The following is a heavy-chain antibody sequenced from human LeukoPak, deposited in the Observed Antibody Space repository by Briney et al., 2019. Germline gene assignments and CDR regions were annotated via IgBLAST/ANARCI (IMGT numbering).Heavy chain of an antibody. J-gene: IGHJ6*03. D-gene: IGHD7-27*01. CDR1: GYTFTSYY. CDR3: ARNWGLDIYYMDV. CDR2: INPSGGST. V-gene: IGHV1-46*01. Sequence: GASVKVSCKASGYTFTSYYMHWVRQAPGRGLEWMGIINPSGGSTNYAQKFQGRVTMTRDTSTSTVYMELSSLRSEDTAVYYCARNWGLDIYYMDVWGKGTTVTVSS.